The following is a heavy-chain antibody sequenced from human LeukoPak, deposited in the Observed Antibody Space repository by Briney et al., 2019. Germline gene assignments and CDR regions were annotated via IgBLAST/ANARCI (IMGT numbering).Heavy chain of an antibody. J-gene: IGHJ6*03. Sequence: GGSLRLSCAASGFIFSSHGMNWVRQAPGKGLEWVSGISPSGDITYYADSVKGRFTISRDNSKNTLYLQMNSLRAEDTAVYYCAKDRDCTNGVCYIYYYMDVWGKGTTVTVSS. V-gene: IGHV3-23*01. CDR1: GFIFSSHG. CDR3: AKDRDCTNGVCYIYYYMDV. CDR2: ISPSGDIT. D-gene: IGHD2-8*01.